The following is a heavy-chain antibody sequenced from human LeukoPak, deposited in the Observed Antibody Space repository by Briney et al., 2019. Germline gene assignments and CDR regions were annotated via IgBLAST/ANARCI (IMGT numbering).Heavy chain of an antibody. V-gene: IGHV3-30*04. Sequence: GGSLRLSCAASGFTFSSYAMHWVRQAPGKGLEWVAVISYDGSNKYYADSVKGRFTISRDNAKNSLYLQMTSLRADDTALYYCAKALWFGELLNPFDYWGQGTLVTVSS. D-gene: IGHD3-10*01. CDR1: GFTFSSYA. CDR2: ISYDGSNK. J-gene: IGHJ4*02. CDR3: AKALWFGELLNPFDY.